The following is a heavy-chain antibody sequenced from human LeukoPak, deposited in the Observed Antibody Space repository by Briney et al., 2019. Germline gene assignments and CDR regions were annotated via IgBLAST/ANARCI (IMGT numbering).Heavy chain of an antibody. D-gene: IGHD3-3*01. CDR2: ISYDGSNK. CDR1: GFTFSSYG. CDR3: AKDLMGTYYDFWSGYSHYYYGMDV. V-gene: IGHV3-30*18. J-gene: IGHJ6*02. Sequence: PGGSLRLSCAASGFTFSSYGMHWVRQAPGKGLEWVAVISYDGSNKYYADSVKGRSTISRDNSKNTLYLQMNSLRAEDTAVYYCAKDLMGTYYDFWSGYSHYYYGMDVWGQGTTVTVSS.